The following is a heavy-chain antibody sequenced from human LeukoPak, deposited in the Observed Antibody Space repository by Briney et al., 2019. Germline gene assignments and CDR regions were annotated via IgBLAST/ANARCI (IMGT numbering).Heavy chain of an antibody. CDR2: INPNSGGT. J-gene: IGHJ5*02. V-gene: IGHV1-2*02. CDR1: GYTFTGYY. CDR3: ATITAADPYHWFDP. D-gene: IGHD1-14*01. Sequence: ASVKVSCKASGYTFTGYYMHWVRQAPGQGLEWMGWINPNSGGTNYAQKFQGRVTMTRDTSISTAYMELSRLRSDDTAVYYCATITAADPYHWFDPWGQGTLVTVSS.